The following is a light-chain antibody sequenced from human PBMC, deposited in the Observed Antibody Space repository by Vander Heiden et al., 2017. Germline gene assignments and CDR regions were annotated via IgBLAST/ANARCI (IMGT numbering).Light chain of an antibody. CDR1: QSVSSY. Sequence: DIVLTQSPATLSSSPGERATLSCRASQSVSSYLAWYQQKPGQARMLLIYDASNRATGIPARFSGRWSGTDFTLTISSLEPEDVAVYYCQQRSNWLTFGGGTKVEIK. CDR3: QQRSNWLT. V-gene: IGKV3-11*01. CDR2: DAS. J-gene: IGKJ4*02.